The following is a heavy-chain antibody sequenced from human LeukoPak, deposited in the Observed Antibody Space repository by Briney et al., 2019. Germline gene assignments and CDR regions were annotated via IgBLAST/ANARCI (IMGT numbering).Heavy chain of an antibody. CDR2: IKQDGSEK. D-gene: IGHD3-10*01. CDR3: AGGISMVRGADY. Sequence: GGSLRLSCAASGFTFSTYWMTWVRQAPGKGLEWVANIKQDGSEKNYVDSVKGQFTISRDNAKNSLYLQMNTLSADDTAVYFCAGGISMVRGADYWGQGTLVTVSS. J-gene: IGHJ4*02. CDR1: GFTFSTYW. V-gene: IGHV3-7*04.